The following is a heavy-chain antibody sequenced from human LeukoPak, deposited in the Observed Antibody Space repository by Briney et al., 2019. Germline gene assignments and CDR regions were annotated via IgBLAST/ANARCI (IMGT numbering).Heavy chain of an antibody. Sequence: PGGSLRLSCAASGFTLRYYAMTWVRQAPGQGLEWISIISGNGGSIYYAESVQGRFTISRDNSKNTLYLQMNSLRAEDTAVYYCARGRPTIQLWYGPRLDVWGKGTTVTVSS. V-gene: IGHV3-23*01. CDR1: GFTLRYYA. CDR3: ARGRPTIQLWYGPRLDV. CDR2: ISGNGGSI. D-gene: IGHD5-18*01. J-gene: IGHJ6*04.